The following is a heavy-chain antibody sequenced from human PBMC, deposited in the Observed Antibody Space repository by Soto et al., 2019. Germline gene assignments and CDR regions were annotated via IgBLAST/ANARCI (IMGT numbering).Heavy chain of an antibody. CDR3: AREGPAPYYYYGMDV. CDR1: GYSFTTYG. Sequence: QVQLVQSGGEVKKPGASVKVSCKTSGYSFTTYGISWVRQAPGQGLEWMGWISAYNGNTNYAQKLQDRVTMTTDTSTSTAYMERRSLRSDDTAVYYCAREGPAPYYYYGMDVWGQGSAVIVSS. V-gene: IGHV1-18*01. CDR2: ISAYNGNT. J-gene: IGHJ6*02.